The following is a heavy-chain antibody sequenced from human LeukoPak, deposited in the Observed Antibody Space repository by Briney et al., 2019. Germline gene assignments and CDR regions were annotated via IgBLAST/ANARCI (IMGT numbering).Heavy chain of an antibody. J-gene: IGHJ4*02. Sequence: KPGGSLRPSCAASGFTFSDSYMSWSRQAPGKGLGWVSFISSSGSTIYSADSVKGLFTISRDNAKTSLYLQMNSMRAEDTAVYDCARERDANYYDSSGYYSIRDYWGQGTLVTVSS. CDR1: GFTFSDSY. CDR2: ISSSGSTI. CDR3: ARERDANYYDSSGYYSIRDY. V-gene: IGHV3-11*04. D-gene: IGHD3-22*01.